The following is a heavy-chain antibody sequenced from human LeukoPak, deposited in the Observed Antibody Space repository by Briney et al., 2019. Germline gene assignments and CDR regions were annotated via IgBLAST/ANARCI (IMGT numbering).Heavy chain of an antibody. V-gene: IGHV1-2*02. D-gene: IGHD1-26*01. CDR2: IKPNSGGT. CDR3: ARHPYSGSYHFDY. CDR1: GYTFTGYY. J-gene: IGHJ4*02. Sequence: ASVKVSCKASGYTFTGYYMHWVRQAPGQGLEWMGWIKPNSGGTNSAQKFQGRVTMTRDTSISTAYMELSRLTSDDTAVYYCARHPYSGSYHFDYWGQGTLVTVSS.